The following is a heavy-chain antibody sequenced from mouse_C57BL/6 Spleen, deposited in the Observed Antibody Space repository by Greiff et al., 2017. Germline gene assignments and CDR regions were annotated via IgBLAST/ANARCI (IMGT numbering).Heavy chain of an antibody. CDR1: GYTFTSYW. CDR3: ARSPITTGVDYAMDY. D-gene: IGHD1-1*01. Sequence: VKLKQPGAELVKPGASVKLSCKASGYTFTSYWMHWVKQRPGQGLEWIGMIHPNSGSTNYNEKFKSKATLTVDKSSSTAYMQLSSLTSEDSAVYYCARSPITTGVDYAMDYWGQGTSVTVSS. J-gene: IGHJ4*01. V-gene: IGHV1-64*01. CDR2: IHPNSGST.